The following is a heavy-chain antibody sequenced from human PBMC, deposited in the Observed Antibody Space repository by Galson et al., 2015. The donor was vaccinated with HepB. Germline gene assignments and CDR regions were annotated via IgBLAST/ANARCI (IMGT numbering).Heavy chain of an antibody. CDR2: IIPILGIA. J-gene: IGHJ4*02. CDR3: ARYLPGLEAFDY. CDR1: GGTFSSYA. Sequence: SVKVSCKASGGTFSSYAISWVRQAPGQGLEWMGRIIPILGIANYAQKFQGRVTITADKSTSTAYMELSSLRSEDTAVYYCARYLPGLEAFDYWGQGTLVTVSS. D-gene: IGHD5-12*01. V-gene: IGHV1-69*04.